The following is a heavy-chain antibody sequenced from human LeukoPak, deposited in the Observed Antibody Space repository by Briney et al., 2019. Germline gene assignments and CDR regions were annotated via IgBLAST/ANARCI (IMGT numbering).Heavy chain of an antibody. CDR2: IYYSGST. CDR3: ARSGSGWFYFDY. CDR1: GGSISSSYYY. D-gene: IGHD6-19*01. J-gene: IGHJ4*02. Sequence: SETLSLTCTVSGGSISSSYYYSGWIRQPPGKGLEWIGSIYYSGSTYYNPSLKSRVTISVDTSKNQFSLKLNSVTAADTAVFYCARSGSGWFYFDYWGQGTLVTVSS. V-gene: IGHV4-39*07.